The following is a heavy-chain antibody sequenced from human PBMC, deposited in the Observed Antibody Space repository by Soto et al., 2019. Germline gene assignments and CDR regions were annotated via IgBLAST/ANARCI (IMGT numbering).Heavy chain of an antibody. D-gene: IGHD3-22*01. J-gene: IGHJ5*02. CDR3: ARDNRDYYDSSVYYGIDP. Sequence: GGSLRLSCAASGFTVSSYDMCWVRQAPGKGLEWVSVIYSGGTTYYADSVKGRFTISRDNSKNTLYLQMNTLRAEDTAVYYCARDNRDYYDSSVYYGIDPWGQGTLVTVPS. CDR1: GFTVSSYD. CDR2: IYSGGTT. V-gene: IGHV3-66*01.